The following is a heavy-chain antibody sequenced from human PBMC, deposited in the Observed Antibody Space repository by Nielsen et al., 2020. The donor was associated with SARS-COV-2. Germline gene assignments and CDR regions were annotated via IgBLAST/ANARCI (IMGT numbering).Heavy chain of an antibody. Sequence: GGSLRLSCAASGFTFSSYGMHWVRQAPGKGLEWVAVIWYDGSNKYYADSVKGRFTISRDNSKNTLYLQMNSLRAEDTAVYYCAKDSSGWYLSSWGQGTLVTVSS. V-gene: IGHV3-30*02. J-gene: IGHJ4*02. CDR3: AKDSSGWYLSS. D-gene: IGHD6-19*01. CDR2: IWYDGSNK. CDR1: GFTFSSYG.